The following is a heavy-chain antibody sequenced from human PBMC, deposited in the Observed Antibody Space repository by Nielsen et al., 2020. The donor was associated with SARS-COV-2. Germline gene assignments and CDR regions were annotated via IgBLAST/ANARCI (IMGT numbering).Heavy chain of an antibody. CDR2: ISGGSATI. CDR3: ARDSQLGVFGDAFDV. Sequence: GESLKISCVASGFSFNTYSMNWVRQAPEKGLEWVSYISGGSATIYYADSVKGRFAISRDNAKNTLSLQMNNLRAEDTAVYYCARDSQLGVFGDAFDVWGRGTMVTVSS. J-gene: IGHJ3*01. V-gene: IGHV3-48*04. CDR1: GFSFNTYS. D-gene: IGHD1-1*01.